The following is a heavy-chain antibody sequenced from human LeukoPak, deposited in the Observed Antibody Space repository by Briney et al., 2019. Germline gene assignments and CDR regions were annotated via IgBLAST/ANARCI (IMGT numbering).Heavy chain of an antibody. CDR3: ARQYYYGSGSPAFDY. V-gene: IGHV4-59*01. J-gene: IGHJ4*02. D-gene: IGHD3-10*01. CDR1: GGSISSYY. Sequence: SETLSLTCTVSGGSISSYYWGWIRQPPGKGLEWIGYIYYSGSTNYNPSLKSRVTISVDTSKNQFSLKLSSVTAADTAVYYCARQYYYGSGSPAFDYWGQGTLVTVSS. CDR2: IYYSGST.